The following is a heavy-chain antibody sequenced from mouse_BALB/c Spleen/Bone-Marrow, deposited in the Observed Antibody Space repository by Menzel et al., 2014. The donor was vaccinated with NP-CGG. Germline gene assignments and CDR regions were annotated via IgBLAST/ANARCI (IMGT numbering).Heavy chain of an antibody. CDR3: ANYRYGWYFDV. CDR1: GFNIKDTY. J-gene: IGHJ1*01. Sequence: EVQLQQSGAELVKPGASVKLSCTASGFNIKDTYLHWVKQRPEQGLDWIGRIDPAIFTKYDPKFQGKATITADTSSNTAYLRLSSLTSEDTADYYCANYRYGWYFDVWGAGTTVTVSS. D-gene: IGHD2-14*01. V-gene: IGHV14-3*02. CDR2: IDPAIFT.